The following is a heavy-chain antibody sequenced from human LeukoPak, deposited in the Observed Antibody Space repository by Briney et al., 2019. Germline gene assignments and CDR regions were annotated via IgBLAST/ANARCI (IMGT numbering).Heavy chain of an antibody. D-gene: IGHD6-19*01. CDR1: GGSFSGYY. Sequence: SETLSLTCVVYGGSFSGYYWSWIRQPPGKGLEWIGEINHSGETNYNPSLKSRVTISVDTSKNQFSLKLSSVTAADTAVYYCARAKSGYSSSAADYWGQGTLVTVSS. CDR2: INHSGET. V-gene: IGHV4-34*01. J-gene: IGHJ4*02. CDR3: ARAKSGYSSSAADY.